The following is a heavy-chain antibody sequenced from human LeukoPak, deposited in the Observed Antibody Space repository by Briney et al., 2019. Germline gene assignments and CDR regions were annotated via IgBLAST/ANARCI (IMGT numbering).Heavy chain of an antibody. J-gene: IGHJ4*02. Sequence: PSETLSLTCAVYGGSFSGYYWSWIRQPPGKGLEWIGEINHSGSTNYNPSLKSRVTISVDTSKNQFSLKLSSVTAADTAVYYCARGRYCSGTSCYGMVDYWGQGTLVTVSS. D-gene: IGHD2-2*01. V-gene: IGHV4-34*01. CDR1: GGSFSGYY. CDR3: ARGRYCSGTSCYGMVDY. CDR2: INHSGST.